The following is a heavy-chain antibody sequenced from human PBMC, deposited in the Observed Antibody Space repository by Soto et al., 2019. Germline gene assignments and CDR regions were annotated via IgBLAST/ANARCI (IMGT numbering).Heavy chain of an antibody. CDR3: AREVQVHTPAFVY. CDR1: GGTFNTYA. D-gene: IGHD3-10*01. J-gene: IGHJ4*02. CDR2: ISPMFGAA. Sequence: QVQLVQSGAEMKKPGSSVKVSCQSSGGTFNTYAMNWVRQAPGQGPEWMGDISPMFGAANYAPKFQGRVTTTADEYTRTSYMQLSSWTSEDTALYFCAREVQVHTPAFVYWGQGTLVTVSS. V-gene: IGHV1-69*19.